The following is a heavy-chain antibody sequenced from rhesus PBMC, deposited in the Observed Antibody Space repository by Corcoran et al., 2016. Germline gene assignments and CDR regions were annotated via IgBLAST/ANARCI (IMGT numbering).Heavy chain of an antibody. CDR3: ATHSSWSYYGLES. D-gene: IGHD6-13*01. J-gene: IGHJ6*01. Sequence: QVQLVQAGAEVKKPGSSVKVSCKASGYTFTDYYMHWVRQGPGQGHEWMGRNPPKTGGTNYARQCQGRVTTTRHTSTRTAYMELSSLRSEDTAVYYCATHSSWSYYGLESWGQGVVVTVSS. CDR1: GYTFTDYY. V-gene: IGHV1-138*01. CDR2: NPPKTGGT.